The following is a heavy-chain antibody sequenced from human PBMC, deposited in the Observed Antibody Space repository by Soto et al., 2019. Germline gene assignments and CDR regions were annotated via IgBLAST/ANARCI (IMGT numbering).Heavy chain of an antibody. J-gene: IGHJ4*02. CDR1: GVIFSSNA. Sequence: QVQLVESGGGVVQPGRSLRLSCAVSGVIFSSNAMHWVRQAPGKGLEWVAVISYDGKNEYYADSVKGRFTISRDNSKNTLYLQMNSLKRDDTAVYYCARDRYASANATFLDHCGQGALVTVSS. CDR3: ARDRYASANATFLDH. CDR2: ISYDGKNE. V-gene: IGHV3-30*01. D-gene: IGHD2-15*01.